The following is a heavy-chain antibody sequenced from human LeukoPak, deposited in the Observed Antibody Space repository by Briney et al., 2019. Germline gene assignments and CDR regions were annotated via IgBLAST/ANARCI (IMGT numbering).Heavy chain of an antibody. CDR2: IYHSGST. Sequence: PSETLSLTCAVSGYSISSGYYWGWIRQPPGKGLEWIGSIYHSGSTYYNPSLKSRVTISVDTSKNQFSLKLSSVTAADTAVYYCARDTGVDKEGVTAPGYFDLWGRGTLVTVSS. V-gene: IGHV4-38-2*02. CDR3: ARDTGVDKEGVTAPGYFDL. D-gene: IGHD2-21*02. J-gene: IGHJ2*01. CDR1: GYSISSGYY.